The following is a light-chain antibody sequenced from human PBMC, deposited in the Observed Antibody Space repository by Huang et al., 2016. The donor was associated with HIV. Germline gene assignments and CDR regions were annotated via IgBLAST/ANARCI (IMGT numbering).Light chain of an antibody. CDR3: QKYNSYSPWT. Sequence: DIQMTQSPSTLSASVGDRVTITCRASQSISSWLDWYRQKPGKAPKLLIYKASSLESGVPSRFSRSGSGTEFTLTISSLQPDDFATYYCQKYNSYSPWTFGQGTKVEIK. J-gene: IGKJ1*01. CDR2: KAS. CDR1: QSISSW. V-gene: IGKV1-5*03.